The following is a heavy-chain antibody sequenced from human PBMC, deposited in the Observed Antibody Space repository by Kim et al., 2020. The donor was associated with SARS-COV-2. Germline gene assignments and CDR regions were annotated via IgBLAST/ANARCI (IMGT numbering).Heavy chain of an antibody. J-gene: IGHJ2*01. V-gene: IGHV4-59*01. CDR1: GGSISSYY. CDR3: ARYLTPGLGYFDL. D-gene: IGHD6-19*01. CDR2: IYYSGST. Sequence: SETLSLTCTVSGGSISSYYWSWIRQPPGKGLEWIGYIYYSGSTNYNPSLKSRVTISVDTSKNQFSLKLSSVTAADTAVYYCARYLTPGLGYFDLWGRGTLVTVSS.